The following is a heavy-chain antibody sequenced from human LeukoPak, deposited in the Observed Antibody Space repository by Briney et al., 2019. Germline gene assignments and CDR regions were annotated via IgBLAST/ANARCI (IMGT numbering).Heavy chain of an antibody. D-gene: IGHD3-3*01. J-gene: IGHJ6*03. CDR3: AKGSKEVLFTRDHYMDV. Sequence: GGSLRLSCAASGFTVSSNYMSWVRQAPGEGLEWVSVIYSGGSTYYADSVKGRFTISRDNSKNKLYLQMNSLRAEDTAVYYCAKGSKEVLFTRDHYMDVWGKGTTVTISS. CDR1: GFTVSSNY. CDR2: IYSGGST. V-gene: IGHV3-53*05.